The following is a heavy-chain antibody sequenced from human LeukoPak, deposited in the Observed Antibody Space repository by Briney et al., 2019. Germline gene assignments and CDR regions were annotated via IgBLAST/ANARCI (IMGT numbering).Heavy chain of an antibody. D-gene: IGHD1-26*01. Sequence: SETLSLNCAVYGTSFSGFYWSWIRQPPGKGLERIGEINHSGGSSYNPSLKSRVTISVDTSKNQFSLKLTSLTAADTAVYFCARGRGIKSPIRDPWDYWGQGTLVTVSS. CDR1: GTSFSGFY. CDR3: ARGRGIKSPIRDPWDY. V-gene: IGHV4-34*01. J-gene: IGHJ4*02. CDR2: INHSGGS.